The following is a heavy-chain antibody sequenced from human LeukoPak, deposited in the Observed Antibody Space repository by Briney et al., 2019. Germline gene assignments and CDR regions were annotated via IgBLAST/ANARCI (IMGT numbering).Heavy chain of an antibody. D-gene: IGHD6-13*01. Sequence: GGSLRLSCAASGFTFSSYAMHWVRQAPGKGLEGVAVISYDGSNKYYADSVKGRFTISRDNSKNTLYLQMNSLRAEDTAVYYCARSYSSSTYYFDYWGQGTLVTVSS. J-gene: IGHJ4*02. CDR1: GFTFSSYA. CDR2: ISYDGSNK. V-gene: IGHV3-30*04. CDR3: ARSYSSSTYYFDY.